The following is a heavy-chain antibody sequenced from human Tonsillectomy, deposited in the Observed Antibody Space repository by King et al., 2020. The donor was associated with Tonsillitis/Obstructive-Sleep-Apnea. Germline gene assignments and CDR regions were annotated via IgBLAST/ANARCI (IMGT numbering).Heavy chain of an antibody. CDR3: ARGTYDSDAFDI. Sequence: TLKESGPTLVKPTQTLTLTCTFSGFSLTTGGVGVDWIRQPPGKALEWLALIYWDGDKRYSPSLKSRLTITKDTSKNQVVLTMTNMDPVDTATYYCARGTYDSDAFDIWGQGTMVTVSS. V-gene: IGHV2-5*02. CDR1: GFSLTTGGVG. D-gene: IGHD3-3*01. J-gene: IGHJ3*02. CDR2: IYWDGDK.